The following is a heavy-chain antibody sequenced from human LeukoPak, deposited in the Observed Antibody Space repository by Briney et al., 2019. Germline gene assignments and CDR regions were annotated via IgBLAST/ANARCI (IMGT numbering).Heavy chain of an antibody. V-gene: IGHV4-38-2*02. D-gene: IGHD4-17*01. J-gene: IGHJ5*02. CDR1: GYSISSGYY. Sequence: SETLSLTCTVSGYSISSGYYWGWIRQPPGKGLEWIGSIYHSGSTYYNPSLKSRVTISVDTSKNQFSLKLSSVTAADTAVYYCAREYGDVRDLDPWGQGTLVTVSS. CDR3: AREYGDVRDLDP. CDR2: IYHSGST.